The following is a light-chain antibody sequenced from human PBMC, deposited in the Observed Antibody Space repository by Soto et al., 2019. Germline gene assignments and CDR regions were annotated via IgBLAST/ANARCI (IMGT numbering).Light chain of an antibody. V-gene: IGKV1-5*03. J-gene: IGKJ1*01. CDR1: QSISSW. Sequence: DIQMTQSPSTLSASVGDRVTITCRASQSISSWLAWYQQKPGKAPKLLIYKASSLESGVPPRFSGSGSGTEFTLTISSLQPDDFATYYCQQYNSERTFGQGTRWIS. CDR3: QQYNSERT. CDR2: KAS.